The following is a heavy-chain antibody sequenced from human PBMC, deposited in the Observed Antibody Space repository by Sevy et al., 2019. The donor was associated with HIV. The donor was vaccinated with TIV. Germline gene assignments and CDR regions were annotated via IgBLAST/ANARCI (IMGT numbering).Heavy chain of an antibody. CDR3: AKEGRGYHGSGCSDY. J-gene: IGHJ4*02. D-gene: IGHD3-10*01. CDR2: ISGSGDST. CDR1: GFTFSSYA. V-gene: IGHV3-23*01. Sequence: GGSLRLSCAASGFTFSSYAMSWVRQAPGKGLEWVSVISGSGDSTYYVDSVKGRFTISRDNSKNTLYLQMNSLRAEDTAVYYCAKEGRGYHGSGCSDYWGQGALVTVSS.